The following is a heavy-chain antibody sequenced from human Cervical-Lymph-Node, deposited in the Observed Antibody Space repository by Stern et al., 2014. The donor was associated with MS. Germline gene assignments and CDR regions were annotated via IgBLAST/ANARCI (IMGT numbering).Heavy chain of an antibody. CDR1: GFTFSSQW. CDR3: ARSNYGMDV. D-gene: IGHD2-8*01. V-gene: IGHV3-74*02. CDR2: INSDGSGT. J-gene: IGHJ6*02. Sequence: VQLEESGGGVVQPGGSLRLSCAASGFTFSSQWMHWVRQVPGKGLVWVSRINSDGSGTSYADSVKGRFTISRDNAKKTLYLQMDSLRAEDTAVYYCARSNYGMDVWGQGTTVTVSS.